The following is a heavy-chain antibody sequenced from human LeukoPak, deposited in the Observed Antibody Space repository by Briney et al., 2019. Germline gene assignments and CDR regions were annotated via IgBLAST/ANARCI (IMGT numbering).Heavy chain of an antibody. V-gene: IGHV6-1*01. CDR3: ARDPHYEIWSGFKYYYYMDV. CDR2: TYYRSKWYN. J-gene: IGHJ6*03. Sequence: SQTLSLTCAISGDSVSSNSAAWNWIRQSPSRGLEWLGRTYYRSKWYNDYAVSVESRITINPDTSRNQFSLQLNSVTPEDTAVYYCARDPHYEIWSGFKYYYYMDVWGKGTTVTVSS. D-gene: IGHD3/OR15-3a*01. CDR1: GDSVSSNSAA.